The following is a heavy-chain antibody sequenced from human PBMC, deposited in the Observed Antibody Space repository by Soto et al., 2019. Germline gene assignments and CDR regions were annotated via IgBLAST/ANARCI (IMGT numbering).Heavy chain of an antibody. J-gene: IGHJ5*02. V-gene: IGHV3-48*04. D-gene: IGHD6-13*01. CDR2: ISSSSSTI. CDR1: GFTFSSYS. Sequence: PGGSLRLSCAASGFTFSSYSMNWVRQAPGKGLEWVSYISSSSSTIYYADSVKGRFTISRDNAKNSLYLQMNSLRAEDTAVYYCASTIGIAFDWFDPWGQGTLVTVSS. CDR3: ASTIGIAFDWFDP.